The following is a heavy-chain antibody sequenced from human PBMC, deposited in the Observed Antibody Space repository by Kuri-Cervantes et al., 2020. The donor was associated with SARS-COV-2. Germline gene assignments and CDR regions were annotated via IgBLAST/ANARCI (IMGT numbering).Heavy chain of an antibody. CDR3: ARLLRGAYYYYYMDV. V-gene: IGHV1-8*03. J-gene: IGHJ6*03. CDR2: MNPNSGNT. Sequence: AAVKVSCKASGYTFTGYYMHWVRQAPGQGLEWMGWMNPNSGNTGYAQKFQGRVTITRNTSIITAYMELSSLRSEDTAVYYCARLLRGAYYYYYMDVWGKGTTVTVSS. D-gene: IGHD1-26*01. CDR1: GYTFTGYY.